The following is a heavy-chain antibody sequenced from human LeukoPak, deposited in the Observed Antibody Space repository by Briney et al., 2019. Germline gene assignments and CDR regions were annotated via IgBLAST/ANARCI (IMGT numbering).Heavy chain of an antibody. CDR2: IIPIFGTA. CDR1: GGTFSSYA. CDR3: ARELDGPEGGYYFDY. V-gene: IGHV1-69*13. Sequence: GASVKVSCKASGGTFSSYAISWVRQAPGQGLEWMGGIIPIFGTANYAQKFQGRVTITADGSTSTAYMELSSLRSEDTAVYYCARELDGPEGGYYFDYWGQGTLVTVSS. D-gene: IGHD1-1*01. J-gene: IGHJ4*02.